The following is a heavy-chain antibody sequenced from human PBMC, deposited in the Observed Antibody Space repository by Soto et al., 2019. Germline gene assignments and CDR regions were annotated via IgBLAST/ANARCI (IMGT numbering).Heavy chain of an antibody. V-gene: IGHV3-23*01. CDR2: ISNSGDTI. Sequence: EVQLLESGGGLVQPGGSLRLSCVASGFTFSYYTMSWVRQAPGKGLEWVSGISNSGDTIYYADSVKGRFTISRDNFKKTLYLQMSSLRADDTAVYYCGDPVPVPTHYEHYDMAVWGLGTTVTVSS. J-gene: IGHJ6*04. D-gene: IGHD3-22*01. CDR3: GDPVPVPTHYEHYDMAV. CDR1: GFTFSYYT.